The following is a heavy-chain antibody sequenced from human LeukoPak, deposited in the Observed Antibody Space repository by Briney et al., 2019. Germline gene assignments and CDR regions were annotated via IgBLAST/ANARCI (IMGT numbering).Heavy chain of an antibody. Sequence: GGSLRLSCAAPGFTFSSYSMNWVRQAPGKGLEWVSYISSSSSTIYYADSVKGRFTISRDNAKNSLYLQMNSLRDEDTAVYYCARDADYYDSSGYYWVYAFDIWGQGTMVTVSS. CDR3: ARDADYYDSSGYYWVYAFDI. D-gene: IGHD3-22*01. CDR1: GFTFSSYS. J-gene: IGHJ3*02. V-gene: IGHV3-48*02. CDR2: ISSSSSTI.